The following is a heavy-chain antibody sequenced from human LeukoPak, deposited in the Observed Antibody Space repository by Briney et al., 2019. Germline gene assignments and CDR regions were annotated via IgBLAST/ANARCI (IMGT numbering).Heavy chain of an antibody. J-gene: IGHJ4*02. CDR3: ARDTSHYYDSSSEFDY. V-gene: IGHV3-48*03. CDR1: GITFSSYE. CDR2: ISSSGSTI. Sequence: GGSLRLSCAASGITFSSYEMNWVRQAPGNGLEWVSYISSSGSTIYYADSVKGRFTISRDNAKNSLYLQMNSLRAEDTAVYYCARDTSHYYDSSSEFDYWGQGTLVTVSS. D-gene: IGHD3-22*01.